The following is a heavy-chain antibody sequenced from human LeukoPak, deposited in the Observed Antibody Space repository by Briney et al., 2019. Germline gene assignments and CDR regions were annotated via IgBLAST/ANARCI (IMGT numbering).Heavy chain of an antibody. CDR2: INHSGST. J-gene: IGHJ5*02. CDR1: GGSFSGYY. V-gene: IGHV4-34*01. D-gene: IGHD3-3*01. Sequence: SETLSLTCAVCGGSFSGYYWSWIRQPPGKGLEWIGEINHSGSTNYNLSLKSRVTISVDTSKNQFSLKLSSVTAADTAVYYCARITIFGVVGYWFDPWGQGTLVTVSS. CDR3: ARITIFGVVGYWFDP.